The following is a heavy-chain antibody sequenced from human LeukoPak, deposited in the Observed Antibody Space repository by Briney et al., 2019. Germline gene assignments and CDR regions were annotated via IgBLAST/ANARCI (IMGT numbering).Heavy chain of an antibody. V-gene: IGHV5-51*01. J-gene: IGHJ4*02. CDR1: GYSFTSYW. CDR2: IYPGDSDT. D-gene: IGHD3-10*01. Sequence: GESLKISCKGSGYSFTSYWIGWVRQMPGKGLEWMGIIYPGDSDTRYSPSFQGQVTISADKSISTAYLQWSSLKASDTAMYYCATQHGSGSYYSSEMSYYFDYWGQGTLVTVSS. CDR3: ATQHGSGSYYSSEMSYYFDY.